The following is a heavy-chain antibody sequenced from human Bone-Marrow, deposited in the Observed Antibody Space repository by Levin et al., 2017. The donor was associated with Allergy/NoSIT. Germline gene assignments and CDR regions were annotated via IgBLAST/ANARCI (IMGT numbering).Heavy chain of an antibody. D-gene: IGHD2-8*01. V-gene: IGHV3-53*01. CDR1: GFTVNSDY. CDR2: IYPDGFT. Sequence: HSGGSLRLSCAASGFTVNSDYMTWVRQAPGKGLEWVSIIYPDGFTYYADSVKGRFTVSRDISKNTLYLQMNGLRAQDTAVYYCATSGVTLYAALLGWGQGTLVTVSS. CDR3: ATSGVTLYAALLG. J-gene: IGHJ4*02.